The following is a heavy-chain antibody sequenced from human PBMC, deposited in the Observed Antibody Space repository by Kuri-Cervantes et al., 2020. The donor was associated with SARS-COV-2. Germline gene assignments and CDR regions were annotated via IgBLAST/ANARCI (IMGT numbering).Heavy chain of an antibody. J-gene: IGHJ3*02. Sequence: SETLFLTCTVSGYSISSGYYWGWIRQPPGKGLEWIGSIYHSGSTYYNPSLKSRVTISVDTSKNQFSLKLSSVTAADTAVYYCARGGAGYCSSTSCYLAFDIWGQGTMVTVSS. CDR2: IYHSGST. V-gene: IGHV4-38-2*02. D-gene: IGHD2-2*01. CDR1: GYSISSGYY. CDR3: ARGGAGYCSSTSCYLAFDI.